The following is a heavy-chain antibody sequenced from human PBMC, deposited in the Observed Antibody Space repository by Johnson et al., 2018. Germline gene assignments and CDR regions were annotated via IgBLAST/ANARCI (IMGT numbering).Heavy chain of an antibody. J-gene: IGHJ6*03. V-gene: IGHV3-11*04. CDR3: ARDNVRSSSCCYYYLDV. D-gene: IGHD2-2*01. Sequence: QVQLQESGGGLVKPGGSLRLSCAASGFTVSDYYMSWIRQAPRKGPEWVSYISPGDSAIYYTDSVKGRFTMSRDNAKNSQYLQMDSLIAYDTAIYYWARDNVRSSSCCYYYLDVWGEGTTVTVSS. CDR2: ISPGDSAI. CDR1: GFTVSDYY.